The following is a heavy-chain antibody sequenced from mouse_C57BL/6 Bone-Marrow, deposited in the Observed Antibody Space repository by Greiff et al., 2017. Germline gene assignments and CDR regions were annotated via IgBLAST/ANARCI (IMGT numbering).Heavy chain of an antibody. V-gene: IGHV6-3*01. Sequence: EVKLVESGGGLVQPGGSMKLSCVASGFTFSNYWMNWVRQSPEKGLEWVAQIRLKSDNYATHYAESVKGRFTISRDDSKSSVYLQMNNLRAEDTGIYYCTALWYFEVWGTGTTVTVSS. CDR1: GFTFSNYW. CDR3: TALWYFEV. CDR2: IRLKSDNYAT. J-gene: IGHJ1*03.